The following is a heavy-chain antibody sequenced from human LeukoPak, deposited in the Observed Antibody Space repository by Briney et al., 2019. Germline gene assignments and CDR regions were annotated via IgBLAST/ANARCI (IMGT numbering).Heavy chain of an antibody. Sequence: GGSLRLFCVASGFSFSSYGIHWVRQAPGKGLEWVSFISSDGRTTYYADSVKGRFTISRHNSKNTLYLQMNSLRAEDTAVYYCAKRRGLELLYYYYMDVWGKGTTVTVSS. CDR1: GFSFSSYG. J-gene: IGHJ6*03. D-gene: IGHD1-7*01. V-gene: IGHV3-30*18. CDR2: ISSDGRTT. CDR3: AKRRGLELLYYYYMDV.